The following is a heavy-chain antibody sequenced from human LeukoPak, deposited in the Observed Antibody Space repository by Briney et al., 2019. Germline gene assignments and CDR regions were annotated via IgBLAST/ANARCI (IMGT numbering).Heavy chain of an antibody. Sequence: GASVKVSCKASGYTFTGYYIHWVRQAPGRGLEWMGWINPNSGDTNYAQSFQGRVTMTRDTSGSTAHMELSRLRSDDTAVYYCARGDCSVSGCHGGNWFDPWGQATLVTVSS. CDR1: GYTFTGYY. V-gene: IGHV1-2*02. J-gene: IGHJ5*02. CDR2: INPNSGDT. CDR3: ARGDCSVSGCHGGNWFDP. D-gene: IGHD2-15*01.